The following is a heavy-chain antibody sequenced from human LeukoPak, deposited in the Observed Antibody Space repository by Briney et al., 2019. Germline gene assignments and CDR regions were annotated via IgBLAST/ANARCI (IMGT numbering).Heavy chain of an antibody. CDR2: ISSTGSTI. CDR3: ARDPCDY. J-gene: IGHJ4*02. Sequence: GGSLRLSCAASGFAFSSYTMNWVRQAPGKGLEWVSYISSTGSTIYYADSVKGRFTISRDNAKNSLYLQMNSLGDEDTAVYYCARDPCDYWGQETLVTVSS. CDR1: GFAFSSYT. V-gene: IGHV3-48*02.